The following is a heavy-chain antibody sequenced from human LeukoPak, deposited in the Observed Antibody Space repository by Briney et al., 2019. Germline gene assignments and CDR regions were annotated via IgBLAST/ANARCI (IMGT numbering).Heavy chain of an antibody. V-gene: IGHV3-33*01. CDR2: IWYDGSNK. J-gene: IGHJ4*02. Sequence: PGRSLRLSCAASGFTFSSYGMHWVRQAPGKGLEWVAVIWYDGSNKYYADSVKGRFTISRDNSKNTLYLQMNSLGAEDTAVYYCARDHTIFGVARYYFDYWGQGTLVTVSS. CDR1: GFTFSSYG. CDR3: ARDHTIFGVARYYFDY. D-gene: IGHD3-3*01.